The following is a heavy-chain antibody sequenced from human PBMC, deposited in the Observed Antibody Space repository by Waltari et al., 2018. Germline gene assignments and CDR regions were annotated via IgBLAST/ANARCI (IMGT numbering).Heavy chain of an antibody. D-gene: IGHD2-15*01. CDR2: VLSTGKT. J-gene: IGHJ4*02. V-gene: IGHV4-4*02. CDR1: GDSVTSANW. Sequence: QLQESGPGLVKPSGTLSLSCAVSGDSVTSANWWSWVRQSPQRGLEWIGQVLSTGKTNYSPSFASRVTMSLDASNNQFSLKVTSATAAGTAVYYCARDRGRGLYLDVWGPGTLVTVSP. CDR3: ARDRGRGLYLDV.